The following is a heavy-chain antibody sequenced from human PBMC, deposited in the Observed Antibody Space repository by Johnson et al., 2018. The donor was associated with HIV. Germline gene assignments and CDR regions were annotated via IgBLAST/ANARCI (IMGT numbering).Heavy chain of an antibody. CDR1: GYSFRNSA. CDR2: IWSDGTNK. D-gene: IGHD5-24*01. Sequence: VQLVESGGGVVQPGRSLRLSCVASGYSFRNSAMHWVRQAPGKGLEWVATIWSDGTNKYYGDSVKGRFTVSRDSSKNTLFLQMTSLRVEDTAVYYCAKDFTDGAFDIWGRGTMVTVSS. V-gene: IGHV3-33*06. CDR3: AKDFTDGAFDI. J-gene: IGHJ3*02.